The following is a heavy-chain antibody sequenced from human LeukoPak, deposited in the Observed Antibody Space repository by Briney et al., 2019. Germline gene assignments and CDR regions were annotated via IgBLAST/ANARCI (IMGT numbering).Heavy chain of an antibody. Sequence: SETLSLTCAVSGYSISSGYYWGWIRQPPGKGLEWIGSIYHSGSTYYNPSLKSRVTISVDTSKNQFSLKLSSVTATDTAVYYCVVSFGGVIANYFDYWGQGTLVTVSS. V-gene: IGHV4-38-2*01. J-gene: IGHJ4*02. CDR1: GYSISSGYY. CDR3: VVSFGGVIANYFDY. D-gene: IGHD3-16*02. CDR2: IYHSGST.